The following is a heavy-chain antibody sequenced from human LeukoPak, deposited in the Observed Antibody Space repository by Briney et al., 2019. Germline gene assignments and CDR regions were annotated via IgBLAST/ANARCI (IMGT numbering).Heavy chain of an antibody. CDR1: GFTFSSYW. D-gene: IGHD3-22*01. CDR2: IKQDGSEK. Sequence: GGSLRLSCAASGFTFSSYWMSWVRQAPGKGLEWVANIKQDGSEKYCADSVKGRFTISRDNAKNSLYLQMNSLRAEDTAVYYCARDRPYYYDSSGYYKFDYWGQGTLVTVSS. V-gene: IGHV3-7*03. J-gene: IGHJ4*02. CDR3: ARDRPYYYDSSGYYKFDY.